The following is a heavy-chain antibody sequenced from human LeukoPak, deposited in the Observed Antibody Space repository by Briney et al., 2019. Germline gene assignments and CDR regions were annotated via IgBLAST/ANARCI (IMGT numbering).Heavy chain of an antibody. CDR3: ASGLPRDGYSPEYYFDY. V-gene: IGHV1-69*05. D-gene: IGHD5-24*01. Sequence: GSSVKVSCKASGGTFSSYAISWVRQAPGQGLEWMGGIIPIFGTANYAQKFQGRVTITTDESTSTAYMELSSLRSEDTAVYYCASGLPRDGYSPEYYFDYWGRGTLVTVSS. J-gene: IGHJ4*02. CDR1: GGTFSSYA. CDR2: IIPIFGTA.